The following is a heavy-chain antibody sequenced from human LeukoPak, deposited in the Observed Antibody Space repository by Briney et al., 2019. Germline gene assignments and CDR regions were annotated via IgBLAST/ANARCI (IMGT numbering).Heavy chain of an antibody. Sequence: SETLSLTYTVSGGSISSSSYYWGWLRQPPGKGLEWVGSIYYSGSTYYNPSLKSRVTISVDTSKNQFSLKLSSVTAADTAVYYCARHYYDSSGYYYGWYFDLWGRGTLVTVSS. CDR1: GGSISSSSYY. J-gene: IGHJ2*01. CDR2: IYYSGST. D-gene: IGHD3-22*01. CDR3: ARHYYDSSGYYYGWYFDL. V-gene: IGHV4-39*01.